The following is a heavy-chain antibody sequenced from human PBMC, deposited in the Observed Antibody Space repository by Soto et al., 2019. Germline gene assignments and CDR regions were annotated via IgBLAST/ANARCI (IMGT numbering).Heavy chain of an antibody. J-gene: IGHJ5*02. D-gene: IGHD3-22*01. CDR2: ITDDSSHI. CDR3: ATPYYYNH. V-gene: IGHV3-21*01. CDR1: GFMVSAYT. Sequence: GGSLSLACAASGFMVSAYTMTWVRQSPGKGLEWLASITDDSSHIDYSDSVRGRFTVSRDNARKSVYLQMDSLGAEDTAIYYCATPYYYNHLGPGTLVTV.